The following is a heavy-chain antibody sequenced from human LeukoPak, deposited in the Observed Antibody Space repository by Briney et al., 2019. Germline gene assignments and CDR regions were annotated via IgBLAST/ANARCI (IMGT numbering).Heavy chain of an antibody. J-gene: IGHJ4*02. CDR1: GFTFSSYT. V-gene: IGHV3-30*04. D-gene: IGHD6-13*01. CDR2: ISYDGSNK. CDR3: AKDRRALYSIAAAGTFDY. Sequence: GGPLRLSCAASGFTFSSYTMHWVRQAPGKGLEWVAVISYDGSNKYYADSVKGRFTISRDNSKNTLYLQMNSLRAEDTAVYYCAKDRRALYSIAAAGTFDYWGQGTLVTVSS.